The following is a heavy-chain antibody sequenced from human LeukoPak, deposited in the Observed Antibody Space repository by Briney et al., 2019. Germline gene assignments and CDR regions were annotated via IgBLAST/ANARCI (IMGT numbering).Heavy chain of an antibody. V-gene: IGHV3-21*01. J-gene: IGHJ6*02. D-gene: IGHD7-27*01. CDR2: ISSSSTYI. CDR3: ARDSLKLLGIYYYGMDV. CDR1: GFTFSSYS. Sequence: GGSLRLSCAASGFTFSSYSMNWVRQAPGKGLEWVSSISSSSTYIYYADSVKGRFTVSRDNAKNSLYPQMNSLRAEDTAVYYCARDSLKLLGIYYYGMDVWGQGTTVTVSS.